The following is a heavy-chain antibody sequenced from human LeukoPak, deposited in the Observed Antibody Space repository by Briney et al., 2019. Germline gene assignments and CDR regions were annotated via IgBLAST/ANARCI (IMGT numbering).Heavy chain of an antibody. Sequence: GGSLRLSCAASGFTFSSYGMHWVRQAPGKGLEWVAVIWYDGSKKYYADSVKGRFTISRDNSKNTLYLQMNSLRAEDTAVYYCARDHTGYSYGTDAFDIWGQGTMVTVSS. D-gene: IGHD5-18*01. V-gene: IGHV3-33*01. J-gene: IGHJ3*02. CDR2: IWYDGSKK. CDR1: GFTFSSYG. CDR3: ARDHTGYSYGTDAFDI.